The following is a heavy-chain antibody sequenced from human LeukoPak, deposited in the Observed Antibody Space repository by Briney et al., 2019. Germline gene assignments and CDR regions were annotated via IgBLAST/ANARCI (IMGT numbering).Heavy chain of an antibody. Sequence: PGGSLRLSCAASGFTFDDYGMSWVRQAPGKGLEWVSGINWNGGSTCYADSVKGRFTISRDNAKNSLYLQMNSLRAEDTALYYCARQNSGSYYGGYFDYWGQGTLVTVSS. CDR2: INWNGGST. D-gene: IGHD3-10*01. V-gene: IGHV3-20*04. CDR3: ARQNSGSYYGGYFDY. J-gene: IGHJ4*02. CDR1: GFTFDDYG.